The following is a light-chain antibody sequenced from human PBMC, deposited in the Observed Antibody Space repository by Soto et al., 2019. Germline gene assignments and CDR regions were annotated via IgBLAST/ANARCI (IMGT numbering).Light chain of an antibody. CDR1: SSDVGGYNY. CDR2: DVS. V-gene: IGLV2-14*01. CDR3: SSYTSSSTLPHV. Sequence: QSVLTQPASVSGSPGQPITISCTGTSSDVGGYNYVSWYQQHPGKAPKLMIYDVSNRPSGVSNRFSGSKSGNTASLTISGLQAEDEADYYSSSYTSSSTLPHVSGTGTKVTVL. J-gene: IGLJ1*01.